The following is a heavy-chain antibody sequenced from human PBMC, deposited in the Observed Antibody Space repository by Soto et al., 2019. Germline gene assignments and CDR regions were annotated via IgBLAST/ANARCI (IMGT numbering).Heavy chain of an antibody. D-gene: IGHD5-12*01. Sequence: SETLSLTCAVSGGSISSSNWWSWVRQPPGKGLEWIGEIYHSGSTNYNPSLMSRVTISVDKSKNQFSLKLSSVTAADTAVYYCARALSLRRDGYNLPYYFDYWGQGTLVTVSS. CDR1: GGSISSSNW. CDR2: IYHSGST. J-gene: IGHJ4*02. CDR3: ARALSLRRDGYNLPYYFDY. V-gene: IGHV4-4*02.